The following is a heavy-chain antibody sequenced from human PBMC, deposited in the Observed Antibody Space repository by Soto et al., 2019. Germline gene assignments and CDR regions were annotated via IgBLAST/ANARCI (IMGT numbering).Heavy chain of an antibody. D-gene: IGHD2-2*01. CDR2: IYYSGST. Sequence: SETLSLTCTVSGGSISSSSYYWGWIRQPPGKGLEWIGSIYYSGSTYYNPSLKSRVTISVDTSKNQFSLKLSSVTAADTAVYYCARSGRYCSSTSFYDDYWGQGTLVTVSS. CDR1: GGSISSSSYY. J-gene: IGHJ4*02. V-gene: IGHV4-39*01. CDR3: ARSGRYCSSTSFYDDY.